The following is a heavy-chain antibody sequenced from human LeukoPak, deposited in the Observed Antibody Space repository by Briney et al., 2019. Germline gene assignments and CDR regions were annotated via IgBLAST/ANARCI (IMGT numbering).Heavy chain of an antibody. CDR3: ASQTTVTD. Sequence: LGGSLQISCQGSGSSFTSYWISWGRQLPGKGLEWMGRIDPSDSYTNYSPSFQGHVTISADKSISTAYLQWSSLKASDTAMYYCASQTTVTDWGQGTLVTVSS. D-gene: IGHD4-17*01. J-gene: IGHJ4*02. CDR1: GSSFTSYW. V-gene: IGHV5-10-1*01. CDR2: IDPSDSYT.